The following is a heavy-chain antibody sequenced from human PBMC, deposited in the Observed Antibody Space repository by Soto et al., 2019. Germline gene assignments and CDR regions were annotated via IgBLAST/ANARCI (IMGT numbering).Heavy chain of an antibody. CDR3: TIEGAYPGPDFDY. Sequence: LRLSCAASGFTFSDRYMDWVRQAPGKGLEWVGRTKNKANSYTTEYAASVKGRFTISRDYSRDSVYLQMNSLKTDDTAVYYCTIEGAYPGPDFDYWGQGTLVTVSS. D-gene: IGHD3-16*01. CDR1: GFTFSDRY. J-gene: IGHJ4*02. V-gene: IGHV3-72*01. CDR2: TKNKANSYTT.